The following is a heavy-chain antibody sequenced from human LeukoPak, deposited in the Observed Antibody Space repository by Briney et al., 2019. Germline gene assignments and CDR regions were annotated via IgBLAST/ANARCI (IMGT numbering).Heavy chain of an antibody. D-gene: IGHD2-2*01. Sequence: GGSLTLSCVVSVVPVNNVQMHWVRHSPQKGSEWLSMMISGGSVDYADSVKSRFSISKDTSRNTIYLQMNSLRVEDTAIYYCAKVPEAGTGYGMDVWGQGTTVTVS. J-gene: IGHJ6*02. CDR3: AKVPEAGTGYGMDV. CDR2: MISGGSV. CDR1: VVPVNNVQ. V-gene: IGHV3-53*01.